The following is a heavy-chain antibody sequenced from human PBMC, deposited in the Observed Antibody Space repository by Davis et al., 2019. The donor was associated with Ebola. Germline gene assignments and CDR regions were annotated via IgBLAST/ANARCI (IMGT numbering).Heavy chain of an antibody. Sequence: PSETLSLTCTVSGGSISSHYWRWIRRPPGKGLEWSGRIYTSGSTNYNPSLKSRVTMSVDTSKNQFSLKLSSVTAADTAVYYCARGDAYYDFWSGYLVFDRRNYFDYWGQGTLVTVSS. CDR2: IYTSGST. CDR3: ARGDAYYDFWSGYLVFDRRNYFDY. D-gene: IGHD3-3*01. J-gene: IGHJ4*02. V-gene: IGHV4-4*07. CDR1: GGSISSHY.